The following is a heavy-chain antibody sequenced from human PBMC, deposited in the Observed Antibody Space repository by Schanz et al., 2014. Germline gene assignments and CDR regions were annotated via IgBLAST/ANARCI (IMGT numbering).Heavy chain of an antibody. V-gene: IGHV3-30*02. J-gene: IGHJ4*02. D-gene: IGHD5-12*01. Sequence: QVQLVESGGGVVQPGGSLRLSCAASGFTFTNLGMHWVRRAPGKGLEWVAFIRYDGSNQYYADSVKGRFTISRDNSKNTLSLQMNSLRAKDTAVYYCAKGFGGYDLGLDYWGQGTLVTVSS. CDR3: AKGFGGYDLGLDY. CDR1: GFTFTNLG. CDR2: IRYDGSNQ.